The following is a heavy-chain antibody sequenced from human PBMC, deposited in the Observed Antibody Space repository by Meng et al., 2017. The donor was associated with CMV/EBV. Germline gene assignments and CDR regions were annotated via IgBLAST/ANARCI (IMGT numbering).Heavy chain of an antibody. J-gene: IGHJ6*02. Sequence: GRSLRLSCTASGFTFGDYAMSWVRQAPGKGLEWVGFIRSKAYGGTTEYAASVKGRFTISRDDSKSIAYLQMNSLKTEDTAVYYCTPGAVAGGEYYYYGMDVWGQGTTVTVSS. D-gene: IGHD6-19*01. CDR1: GFTFGDYA. CDR2: IRSKAYGGTT. V-gene: IGHV3-49*04. CDR3: TPGAVAGGEYYYYGMDV.